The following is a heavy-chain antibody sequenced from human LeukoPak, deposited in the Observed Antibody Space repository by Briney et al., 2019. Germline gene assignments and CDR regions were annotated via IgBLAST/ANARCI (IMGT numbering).Heavy chain of an antibody. J-gene: IGHJ4*02. Sequence: GGSLRLSCAASGFTFSDYYMSWIRQAPGKGLEWVSYISSSGSTIYYADSVKGRFTIPRDNAKSSLYLQMNSLRAEDTAVYYCARAPTFSGWFDYWGQGTLVTVSS. CDR1: GFTFSDYY. CDR3: ARAPTFSGWFDY. V-gene: IGHV3-11*04. D-gene: IGHD6-19*01. CDR2: ISSSGSTI.